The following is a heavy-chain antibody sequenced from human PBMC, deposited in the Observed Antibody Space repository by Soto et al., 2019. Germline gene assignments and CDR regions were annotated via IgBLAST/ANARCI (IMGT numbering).Heavy chain of an antibody. CDR1: GFTFSDYY. V-gene: IGHV3-11*05. CDR3: ARRIMGAYFDY. D-gene: IGHD1-26*01. CDR2: ISGSSGYT. J-gene: IGHJ4*02. Sequence: QVPLVESGGGLLKPGGSLRLSCAASGFTFSDYYMSWIRQAPGKGLEWVSYISGSSGYTNYADSVKGRFTISRDNAKNSLYLQMNSLRAEDTAVYFCARRIMGAYFDYWGQGTLVTVSS.